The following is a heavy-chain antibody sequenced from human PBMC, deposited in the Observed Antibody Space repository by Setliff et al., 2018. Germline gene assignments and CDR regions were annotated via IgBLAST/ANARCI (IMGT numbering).Heavy chain of an antibody. CDR1: GGTFSDYY. Sequence: PSETLSLTCAAYGGTFSDYYWTWIRQTPGKGLEWVGEINHRGSTNYNPALKSRVTISVDTSRDQFSLKLISMTAADTAVYYCARASVVHAIAVGYWGQGTLVTVSS. CDR3: ARASVVHAIAVGY. V-gene: IGHV4-34*01. CDR2: INHRGST. D-gene: IGHD2-15*01. J-gene: IGHJ4*02.